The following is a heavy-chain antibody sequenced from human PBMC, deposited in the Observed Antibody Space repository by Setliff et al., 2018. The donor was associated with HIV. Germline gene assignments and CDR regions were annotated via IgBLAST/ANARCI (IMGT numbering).Heavy chain of an antibody. J-gene: IGHJ4*02. CDR3: ARQNSGWGVGLYYFDY. CDR1: GGSISSSSDY. D-gene: IGHD6-19*01. V-gene: IGHV4-39*01. Sequence: SETLSLTCSVSGGSISSSSDYWGWIRQPPGKGLEWIGSIYYSGSIYYNPPLKSRVTISVDTPNNHFSLRLSSVTAADTALYYCARQNSGWGVGLYYFDYWGQGTLVTVSS. CDR2: IYYSGSI.